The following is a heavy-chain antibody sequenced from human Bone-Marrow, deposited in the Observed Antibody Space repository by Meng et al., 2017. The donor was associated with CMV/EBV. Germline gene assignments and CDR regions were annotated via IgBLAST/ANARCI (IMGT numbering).Heavy chain of an antibody. J-gene: IGHJ6*02. V-gene: IGHV3-30*12. CDR1: GFTFSSYG. D-gene: IGHD3-3*02. CDR3: ARDISPWRSNCVYYYYGMDV. Sequence: GGSLRLSCAASGFTFSSYGTHWVRQAPGKGLEWVAVITYDGSNKYYADSVKGRFTISRDNAKNSLYLQMNSLRAEDTAVYYCARDISPWRSNCVYYYYGMDVWGQGTTVTVSS. CDR2: ITYDGSNK.